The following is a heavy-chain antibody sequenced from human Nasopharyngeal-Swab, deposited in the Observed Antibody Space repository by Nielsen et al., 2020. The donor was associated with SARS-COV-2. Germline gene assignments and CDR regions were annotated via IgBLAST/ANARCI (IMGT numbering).Heavy chain of an antibody. J-gene: IGHJ5*02. CDR1: GGSISSSSYY. CDR2: IYYSGST. D-gene: IGHD6-19*01. V-gene: IGHV4-39*01. CDR3: ARRYGEVAVTGRGFFWFDP. Sequence: SETLSLTCTVSGGSISSSSYYWGWIRQPPGKGLEWIGSIYYSGSTYYNPSLKSRVTISVDTSKNQFSLKLSSVTAADTALYYCARRYGEVAVTGRGFFWFDPWGQGTLVTVSS.